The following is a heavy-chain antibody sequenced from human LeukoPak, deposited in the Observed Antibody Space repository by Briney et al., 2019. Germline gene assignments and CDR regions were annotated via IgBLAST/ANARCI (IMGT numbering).Heavy chain of an antibody. CDR1: GFTFTNYD. CDR2: ISSSSSSYI. Sequence: GGSLRLSCATSGFTFTNYDMNWVRQAPGKGLEWVSSISSSSSSYIYYADSVKGRFTISRDNARNSLYLQMNSLRAEDTAVYYCAIEEGFALVYWGQGTLVTVSS. CDR3: AIEEGFALVY. V-gene: IGHV3-21*01. J-gene: IGHJ4*02.